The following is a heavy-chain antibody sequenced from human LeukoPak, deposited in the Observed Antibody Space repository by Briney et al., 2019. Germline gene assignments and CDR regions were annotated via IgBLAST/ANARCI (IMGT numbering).Heavy chain of an antibody. Sequence: PSETLSLTCAVYGGSFSGYYWSWIRQPPGKGLEWIGEINHSGSTNYNPSLKSRVTISVDTSKNQFSLKLSSVTAADTAVYYCARLKTYVWGSYRPRFDYWGQGTLVTVSS. CDR1: GGSFSGYY. CDR2: INHSGST. V-gene: IGHV4-34*01. CDR3: ARLKTYVWGSYRPRFDY. D-gene: IGHD3-16*02. J-gene: IGHJ4*02.